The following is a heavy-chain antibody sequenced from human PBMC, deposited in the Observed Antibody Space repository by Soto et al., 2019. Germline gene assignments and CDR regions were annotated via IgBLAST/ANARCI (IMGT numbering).Heavy chain of an antibody. D-gene: IGHD3-22*01. V-gene: IGHV3-23*01. CDR1: GLTFSSYA. CDR2: ISSSGGST. J-gene: IGHJ4*02. CDR3: AKVSYSDSSGYLG. Sequence: PGGSLRLSCAASGLTFSSYAMSWVRQAPGKGLEWVSGISSSGGSTSYADSVKGRFSISRDNFKNTLYLQMNSLRAEDTAVYYCAKVSYSDSSGYLGWGQGTRVTVSS.